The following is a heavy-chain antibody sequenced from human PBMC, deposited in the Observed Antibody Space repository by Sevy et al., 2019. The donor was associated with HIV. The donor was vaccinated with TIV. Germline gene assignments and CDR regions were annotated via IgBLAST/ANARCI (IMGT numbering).Heavy chain of an antibody. J-gene: IGHJ4*02. Sequence: GESLKISCAASGFTFSSYAMSWVRQAPGKGLEWVSAISGSGGSTYYADSVKGRFTISRDNSKNTLYLQINSLRAEDTAVYYCAKVRSLGGYFDWFGKGEFDYWGQGTLVTVSS. V-gene: IGHV3-23*01. CDR2: ISGSGGST. D-gene: IGHD3-9*01. CDR1: GFTFSSYA. CDR3: AKVRSLGGYFDWFGKGEFDY.